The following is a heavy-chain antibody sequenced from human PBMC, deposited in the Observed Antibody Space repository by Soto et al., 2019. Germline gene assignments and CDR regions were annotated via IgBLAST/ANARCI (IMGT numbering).Heavy chain of an antibody. Sequence: ARGSLRLSCAASGFTFSSYSMNWVRQAPGKGLEWVSSISSSSSYIYYADSVKGRFTISRDNAKNSLYLQMNSLRAEDTAVYYCARDHGYSSSTPHGMDVWGQGTTVTVSS. CDR1: GFTFSSYS. J-gene: IGHJ6*02. CDR3: ARDHGYSSSTPHGMDV. CDR2: ISSSSSYI. D-gene: IGHD6-6*01. V-gene: IGHV3-21*01.